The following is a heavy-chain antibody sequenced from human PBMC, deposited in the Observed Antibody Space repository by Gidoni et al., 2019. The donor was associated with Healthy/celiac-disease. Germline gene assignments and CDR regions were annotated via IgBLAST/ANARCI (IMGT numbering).Heavy chain of an antibody. CDR1: GFTFSSYS. CDR2: ISSSSSTI. CDR3: ARGEDIVVVVAAELGYYFDY. D-gene: IGHD2-15*01. Sequence: EVQLVESGGGLVQPGGSLRLSCAASGFTFSSYSMNWVRQAPGKGLEWVSYISSSSSTIYYADSVKGRFTISRDNAKNSLYLQMNSLRAEDTAVYYCARGEDIVVVVAAELGYYFDYWGQGTLVTVSS. J-gene: IGHJ4*02. V-gene: IGHV3-48*04.